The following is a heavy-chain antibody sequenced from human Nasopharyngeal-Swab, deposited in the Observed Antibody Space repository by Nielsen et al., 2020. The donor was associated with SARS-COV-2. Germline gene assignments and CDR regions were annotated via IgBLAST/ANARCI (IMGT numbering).Heavy chain of an antibody. V-gene: IGHV3-73*01. CDR3: TRPYLGRGY. CDR1: GFTFSGSA. CDR2: IRSKANSYAT. J-gene: IGHJ4*02. Sequence: LKISCAASGFTFSGSAMHWVRQASGKGLEWVGRIRSKANSYATAYAASVKGRFTISRDDSKNTAYLQMNSLKTEDTAVYYCTRPYLGRGYWGQGTLVTVSS.